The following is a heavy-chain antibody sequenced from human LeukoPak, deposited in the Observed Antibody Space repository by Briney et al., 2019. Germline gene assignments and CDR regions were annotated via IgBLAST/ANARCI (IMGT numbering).Heavy chain of an antibody. D-gene: IGHD6-13*01. Sequence: GASVKVSCKASGYTFTGYYMHWVRQAPGQGLEWMGWINPNSGGTNYAQKFQGRVTMTRDTSISTAYMELRSLRSDDTAVYYCASGWEQQLVRGAFDIWGQGTMVTVSS. CDR1: GYTFTGYY. V-gene: IGHV1-2*02. CDR2: INPNSGGT. J-gene: IGHJ3*02. CDR3: ASGWEQQLVRGAFDI.